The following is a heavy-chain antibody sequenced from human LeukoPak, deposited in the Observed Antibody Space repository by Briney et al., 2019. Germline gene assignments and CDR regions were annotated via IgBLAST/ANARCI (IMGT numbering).Heavy chain of an antibody. V-gene: IGHV4-31*03. J-gene: IGHJ5*02. CDR1: GGSISSGNYY. Sequence: SETLSLTCTVSGGSISSGNYYWSWIRQHPGRGLEWIGYISTSGSTYYNPSLKSRVSISLDTSNNQFSLKLTSVTAADTAVYYCARGWQQLANWFDPWGQGALVTVSS. CDR3: ARGWQQLANWFDP. CDR2: ISTSGST. D-gene: IGHD6-13*01.